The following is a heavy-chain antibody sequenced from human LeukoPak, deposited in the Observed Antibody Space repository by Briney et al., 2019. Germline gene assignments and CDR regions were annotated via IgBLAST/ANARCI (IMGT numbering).Heavy chain of an antibody. CDR3: ATAPPQHFDAFDI. Sequence: ASVKVSCKVSGYTLTELSMHWVRQAPGEGLEWMGGFDPEDGETIYAQKFQGRVTMTEDTSTDTAYMELSSLRSEDTAVYYCATAPPQHFDAFDIWGQGTMVTVSS. J-gene: IGHJ3*02. CDR2: FDPEDGET. CDR1: GYTLTELS. V-gene: IGHV1-24*01.